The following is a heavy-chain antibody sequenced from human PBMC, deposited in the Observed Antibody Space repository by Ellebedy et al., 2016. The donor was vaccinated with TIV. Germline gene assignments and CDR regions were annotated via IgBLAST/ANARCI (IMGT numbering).Heavy chain of an antibody. D-gene: IGHD2-15*01. Sequence: SGPTLVKPTQTLTLTCGFSGFSLNTSGVGVGWIRQPPGKALEWLVLIYSNDDKRYNPSLKSRTTITKDASKNHVVLALTNLDPMDTATYYCAHRLQVATSTAFDYWGQGTLVTVSS. J-gene: IGHJ4*02. CDR1: GFSLNTSGVG. V-gene: IGHV2-5*01. CDR2: IYSNDDK. CDR3: AHRLQVATSTAFDY.